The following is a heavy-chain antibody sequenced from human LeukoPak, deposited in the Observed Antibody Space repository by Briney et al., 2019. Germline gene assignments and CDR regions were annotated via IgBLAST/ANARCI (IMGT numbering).Heavy chain of an antibody. D-gene: IGHD3-10*01. CDR3: ATFNEPNGSGSYPSYYCYGMDV. V-gene: IGHV1-24*01. J-gene: IGHJ6*02. CDR1: GYTFTGYY. Sequence: GASVKVSCKASGYTFTGYYIHWVRQAPGKGLEWMGGFDPEDGETIYAQKFQGRVTMTEDTSTDTAYMELSSLRSEDTAVYYCATFNEPNGSGSYPSYYCYGMDVWGQGTTVTVSS. CDR2: FDPEDGET.